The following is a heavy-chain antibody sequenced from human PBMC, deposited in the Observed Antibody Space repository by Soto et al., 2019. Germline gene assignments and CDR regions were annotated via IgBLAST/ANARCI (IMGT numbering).Heavy chain of an antibody. D-gene: IGHD5-12*01. Sequence: TLSLTCTVSGGSISSGGYYWSWIRQHPGKGLEWIGYIYYSGSTYYNPSLKSRVTISVDTSKNQFSLKLSSVTAADTAVYYCAREEGGGYDHRWFDPWGQGTLVTVS. J-gene: IGHJ5*02. V-gene: IGHV4-31*03. CDR3: AREEGGGYDHRWFDP. CDR2: IYYSGST. CDR1: GGSISSGGYY.